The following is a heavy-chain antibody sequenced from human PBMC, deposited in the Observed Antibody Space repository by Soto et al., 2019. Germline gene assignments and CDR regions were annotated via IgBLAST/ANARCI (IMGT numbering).Heavy chain of an antibody. CDR3: ARGYSSGYYQTTFDY. V-gene: IGHV3-21*01. CDR2: ISSSSSYI. J-gene: IGHJ4*02. CDR1: GFTFSSYS. D-gene: IGHD3-22*01. Sequence: LRLSCAASGFTFSSYSMNWVRQAPGKGLEWVSSISSSSSYIYYADSVKGRFTISRDNAKNSLYLQMNSLRAEDTAVYYCARGYSSGYYQTTFDYWGQGTLVTVSS.